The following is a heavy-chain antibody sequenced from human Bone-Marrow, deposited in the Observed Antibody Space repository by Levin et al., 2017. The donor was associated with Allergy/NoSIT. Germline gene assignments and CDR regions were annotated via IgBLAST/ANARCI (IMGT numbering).Heavy chain of an antibody. CDR1: GGSVSGYY. D-gene: IGHD3-22*01. CDR3: ARGGYTTGYYWAFDY. V-gene: IGHV4-34*01. CDR2: ITHTGST. J-gene: IGHJ4*02. Sequence: SETLSLTCAVYGGSVSGYYWSWIRQAPGKGLEWIGEITHTGSTNYNPSLKSRVTIPVDTSKNQFSLKLSSVTAADTAVYYCARGGYTTGYYWAFDYWGQGTLVTVSS.